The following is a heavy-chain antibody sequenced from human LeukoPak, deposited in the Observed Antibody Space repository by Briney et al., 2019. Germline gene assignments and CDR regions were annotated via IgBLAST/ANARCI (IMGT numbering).Heavy chain of an antibody. CDR2: INPNSGGT. Sequence: ASVKVSCKASGYTFTGYYMHWVRQAPGQGLEWMGWINPNSGGTNYAQKFQGRVTMTRDTSISTANMELSRLRSDDTAVYYCARDPIFGVVIMRCDAFDIWGQGTMVTVSS. D-gene: IGHD3-3*01. J-gene: IGHJ3*02. CDR1: GYTFTGYY. V-gene: IGHV1-2*02. CDR3: ARDPIFGVVIMRCDAFDI.